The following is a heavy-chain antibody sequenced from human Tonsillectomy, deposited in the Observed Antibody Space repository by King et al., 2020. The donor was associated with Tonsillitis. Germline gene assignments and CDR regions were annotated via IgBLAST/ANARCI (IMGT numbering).Heavy chain of an antibody. J-gene: IGHJ2*01. CDR3: AKDCIGLSACYFDF. D-gene: IGHD2-15*01. CDR2: IAYDASYE. Sequence: VQLVESGGGVVQPGRSLRLSCAASGFTFSNYDMHWVRQAPGKGLEWVALIAYDASYENYADSVKGRFAISRDNSKKTLYMEMNSLRVEDTAVYYCAKDCIGLSACYFDFWGRGTLVTVSS. V-gene: IGHV3-30*18. CDR1: GFTFSNYD.